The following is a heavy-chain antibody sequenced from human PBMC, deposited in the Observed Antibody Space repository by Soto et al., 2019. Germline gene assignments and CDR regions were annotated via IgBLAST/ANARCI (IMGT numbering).Heavy chain of an antibody. V-gene: IGHV1-46*01. CDR2: INPSGGST. CDR1: GYTFTSYY. Sequence: ASVKVSCKASGYTFTSYYMHWVRQAPGQGLEWMGIINPSGGSTSYAQKSQGRVTMTRDTSTSTVYMELSSLRSEDTAVYYCARVGCSSTSCYLSLLYYFDYWGQGTLVTVSS. D-gene: IGHD2-2*01. CDR3: ARVGCSSTSCYLSLLYYFDY. J-gene: IGHJ4*02.